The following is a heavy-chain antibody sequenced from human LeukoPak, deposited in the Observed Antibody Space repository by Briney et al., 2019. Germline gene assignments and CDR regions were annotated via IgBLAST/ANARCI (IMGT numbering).Heavy chain of an antibody. J-gene: IGHJ6*03. D-gene: IGHD6-6*01. Sequence: SETLSLTCTVSGASVSSSRDYWGWIRQPPGKGLEWIGSIYYTGITYYNPSLKSRVTISLDTSKNQFSLKLSSVTAADTAIYYCARDFSSSSTVYYYYYMDVWGKGTTVTVSS. CDR2: IYYTGIT. V-gene: IGHV4-39*07. CDR1: GASVSSSRDY. CDR3: ARDFSSSSTVYYYYYMDV.